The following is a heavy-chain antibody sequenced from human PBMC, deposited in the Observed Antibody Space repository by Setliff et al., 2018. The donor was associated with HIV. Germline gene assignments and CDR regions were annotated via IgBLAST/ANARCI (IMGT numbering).Heavy chain of an antibody. CDR1: GFRFRGHA. V-gene: IGHV3-23*01. CDR2: ISGSGGST. Sequence: GGSLRLSCVASGFRFRGHAMNWVRQAPGKGLEWVSVISGSGGSTFYADSVKGRFTISRDNAKNSLYLQMNSLTAENTAVYYCARDVSWRVRTYIDYWGQGALVTVSS. J-gene: IGHJ4*02. D-gene: IGHD3-3*01. CDR3: ARDVSWRVRTYIDY.